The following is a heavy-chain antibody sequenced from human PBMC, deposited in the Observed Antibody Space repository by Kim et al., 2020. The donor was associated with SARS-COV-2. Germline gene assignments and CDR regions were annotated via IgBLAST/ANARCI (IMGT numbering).Heavy chain of an antibody. J-gene: IGHJ4*02. CDR2: IIPIVGTA. V-gene: IGHV1-69*13. CDR3: ARVVSYDSTGYYSDY. CDR1: GDTFSSYA. Sequence: SVKVSCKASGDTFSSYAITWVRQAPGQGLEWMGGIIPIVGTANYAQKFQGRVTITADESTSTAYMELSSLRSEDTAVYYCARVVSYDSTGYYSDYWGQGTLVTVSS. D-gene: IGHD3-22*01.